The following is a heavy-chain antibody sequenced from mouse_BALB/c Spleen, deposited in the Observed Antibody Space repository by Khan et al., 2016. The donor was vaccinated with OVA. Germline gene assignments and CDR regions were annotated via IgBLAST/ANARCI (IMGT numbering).Heavy chain of an antibody. D-gene: IGHD1-1*01. CDR3: VNHGSSSAWFTY. Sequence: VQLQESGAELAKPGASVKMSCKASGYTFTSYWMHWVKQRPGQGLEWIGYINPTTDYTEYNQIFEDKATLTADKSSSTAYMQLSSLTSEDSAVYYCVNHGSSSAWFTYWGQGTLVTVSA. CDR2: INPTTDYT. CDR1: GYTFTSYW. J-gene: IGHJ3*01. V-gene: IGHV1-7*01.